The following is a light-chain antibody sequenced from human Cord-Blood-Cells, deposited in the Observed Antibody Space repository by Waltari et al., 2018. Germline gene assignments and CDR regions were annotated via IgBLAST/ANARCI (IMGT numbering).Light chain of an antibody. Sequence: DLQMPQSPSSLSPSVADRVTITCRASQSISSYLNWYQQKPGKAPKLLIYAASSLQSGVPSRFSVRGSGTDVTLTISSLQPEDFATYYGQQSYSAITFGQGTRLEIK. CDR2: AAS. CDR3: QQSYSAIT. V-gene: IGKV1-39*01. J-gene: IGKJ5*01. CDR1: QSISSY.